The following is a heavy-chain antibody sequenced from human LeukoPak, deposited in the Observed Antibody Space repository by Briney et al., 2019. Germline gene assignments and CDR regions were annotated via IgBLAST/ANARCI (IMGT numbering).Heavy chain of an antibody. D-gene: IGHD3-3*01. CDR3: ARGYGQKTIFGVVIIRGYYYYYMDV. Sequence: ASVKVSCKASGYTFTSYDINWVRQATGQGLEWMGWMNPNSGNTGYAQKFQGRVTMTRNTSISTDYMELSSLRSEDTAVYYCARGYGQKTIFGVVIIRGYYYYYMDVWGKGTTVTVSS. CDR1: GYTFTSYD. J-gene: IGHJ6*03. CDR2: MNPNSGNT. V-gene: IGHV1-8*01.